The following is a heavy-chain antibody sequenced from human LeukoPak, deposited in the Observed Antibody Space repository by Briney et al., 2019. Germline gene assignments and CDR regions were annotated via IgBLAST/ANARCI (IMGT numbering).Heavy chain of an antibody. Sequence: GGSLRLSCAASGFTFSSYWMSWVRQAPGKGLEWVANIKQDGSEKYYVDSVKGGFTISRDNAKNSLYLQMNSLRAEDTAVYYCASLLSGSNQINDYWGQGTLVTVSS. V-gene: IGHV3-7*01. D-gene: IGHD1-26*01. CDR3: ASLLSGSNQINDY. CDR1: GFTFSSYW. CDR2: IKQDGSEK. J-gene: IGHJ4*02.